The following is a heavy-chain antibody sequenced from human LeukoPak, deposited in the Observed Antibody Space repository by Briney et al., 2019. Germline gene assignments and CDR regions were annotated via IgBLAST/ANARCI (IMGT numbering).Heavy chain of an antibody. CDR3: AREGIAAAGAVDY. CDR2: ISSSSSYI. V-gene: IGHV3-21*01. D-gene: IGHD6-13*01. Sequence: GGSLRLSCAASGFTFSSYSMNWVRQAPGKGLEWVSSISSSSSYIYYADSVKGRFTISRDNAKNSLYLQMNSLRAEDTAVYYCAREGIAAAGAVDYWGQGNLVTVSS. J-gene: IGHJ4*02. CDR1: GFTFSSYS.